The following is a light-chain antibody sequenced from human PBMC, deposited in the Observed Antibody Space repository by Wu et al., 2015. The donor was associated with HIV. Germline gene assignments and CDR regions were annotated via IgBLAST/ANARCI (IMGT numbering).Light chain of an antibody. J-gene: IGKJ5*01. Sequence: DIEMTQSPSSLSASVGDTITITCRASQSVDDFLNWYQQVPGKAPKLLIFEATTLQRGVPSRFSGKQLGTEFTLTISRLQREDVATYYCQQLNSYPITFGQGTRLEIK. CDR2: EAT. V-gene: IGKV1-39*01. CDR3: QQLNSYPIT. CDR1: QSVDDF.